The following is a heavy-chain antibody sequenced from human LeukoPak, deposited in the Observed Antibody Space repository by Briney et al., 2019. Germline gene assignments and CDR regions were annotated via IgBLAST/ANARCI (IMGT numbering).Heavy chain of an antibody. CDR2: ISYDGSNK. CDR1: GFTFSSYA. CDR3: ARELVYYDSSGYTIGDY. V-gene: IGHV3-30-3*01. Sequence: GGSLRLSCAASGFTFSSYAMHWVRQAPGKGLEWVAVISYDGSNKYYADSVKGRFTISRDNSMNTLYLQMNSLRAEDTAVYYCARELVYYDSSGYTIGDYWGQGTLVTVSS. D-gene: IGHD3-22*01. J-gene: IGHJ4*02.